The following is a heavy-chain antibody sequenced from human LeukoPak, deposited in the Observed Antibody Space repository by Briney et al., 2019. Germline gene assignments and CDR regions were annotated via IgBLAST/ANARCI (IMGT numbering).Heavy chain of an antibody. J-gene: IGHJ6*04. CDR1: GGSFSGYY. CDR3: AGTPRKVTTYYYGMDV. D-gene: IGHD4-17*01. V-gene: IGHV4-34*01. Sequence: SETLSLTCAVYGGSFSGYYWSWIRQPPGKGLEWIGEINHSGSTNYNPSLKSRVTISVDTSKNQFSLKLSSVTAVDTAVYYCAGTPRKVTTYYYGMDVWGKGTTVTVSS. CDR2: INHSGST.